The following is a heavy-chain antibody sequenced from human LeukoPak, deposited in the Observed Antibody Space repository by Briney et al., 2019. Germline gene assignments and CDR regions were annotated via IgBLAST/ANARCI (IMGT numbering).Heavy chain of an antibody. Sequence: SETLSLTCTVSGGSISSSSYYWGWLRQPPGQGLEWIVSIYYSGSTYYNPSLKSRVTISVDPSKNQFSLKLSSVTAADTAVYYCARHDYYGSGSYYKPLDYWGQGTLVTVSS. CDR3: ARHDYYGSGSYYKPLDY. V-gene: IGHV4-39*01. CDR2: IYYSGST. CDR1: GGSISSSSYY. D-gene: IGHD3-10*01. J-gene: IGHJ4*02.